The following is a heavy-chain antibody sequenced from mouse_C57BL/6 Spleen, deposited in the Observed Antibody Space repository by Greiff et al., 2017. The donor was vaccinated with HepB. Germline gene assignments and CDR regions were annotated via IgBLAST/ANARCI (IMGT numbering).Heavy chain of an antibody. J-gene: IGHJ2*01. Sequence: QVQLKESGPELVKPGASVKISCKASGYAFSSSWMNWVKQRPGKGLEWIGRIYPGDGDTNYNGKFKGKATLTADKSSSTAYMQLSSLTSEDSAVYFCARSTNCDEGDYWGQGTTLTVSS. D-gene: IGHD4-1*01. CDR1: GYAFSSSW. V-gene: IGHV1-82*01. CDR2: IYPGDGDT. CDR3: ARSTNCDEGDY.